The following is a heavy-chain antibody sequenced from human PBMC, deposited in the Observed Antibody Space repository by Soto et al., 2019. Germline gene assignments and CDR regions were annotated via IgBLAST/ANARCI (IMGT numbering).Heavy chain of an antibody. CDR3: ARDIWNGAYYGLDV. Sequence: EAQLLESGGGLVQPGESLTLSCVASHFAFNIDAMTWVRQAPGKGLEWVSSMSGSGSSIYYADSVKGRFTITRDKSKKSLYLQMNSLRAEGTAVYWCARDIWNGAYYGLDVWRQGTTVTVSA. D-gene: IGHD1-1*01. V-gene: IGHV3-23*01. J-gene: IGHJ6*01. CDR2: MSGSGSSI. CDR1: HFAFNIDA.